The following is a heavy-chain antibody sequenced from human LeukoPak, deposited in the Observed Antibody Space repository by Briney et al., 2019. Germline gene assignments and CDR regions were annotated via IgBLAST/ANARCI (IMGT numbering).Heavy chain of an antibody. V-gene: IGHV4-4*07. Sequence: PSEALSLTCTVSGGSISNYYWSWIRQPAGKGLEWIGRIYTSGTTHYNPSLKSRVTMSVDTSKNQFSLNLSSVTAADTAVYYCARKTVSGRDNWFDPWGQGTLVTVSS. D-gene: IGHD6-19*01. J-gene: IGHJ5*02. CDR2: IYTSGTT. CDR1: GGSISNYY. CDR3: ARKTVSGRDNWFDP.